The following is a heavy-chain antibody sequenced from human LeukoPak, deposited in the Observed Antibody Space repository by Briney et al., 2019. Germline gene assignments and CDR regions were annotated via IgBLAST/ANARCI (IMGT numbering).Heavy chain of an antibody. V-gene: IGHV3-48*04. Sequence: GGSLRLSCAASEFSVGSNYMTWVRQAPGKGLEWVSYISSSGSTIYYADSVKGRFTISRDNAKNSLYLQMNSLRAEDTAVYYCARGTYCSGGSCSFDYWGQGTLVTVSS. CDR1: EFSVGSNY. CDR3: ARGTYCSGGSCSFDY. J-gene: IGHJ4*02. CDR2: ISSSGSTI. D-gene: IGHD2-15*01.